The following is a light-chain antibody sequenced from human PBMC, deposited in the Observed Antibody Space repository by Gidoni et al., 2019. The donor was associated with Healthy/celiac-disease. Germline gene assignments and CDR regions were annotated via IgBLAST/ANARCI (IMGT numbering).Light chain of an antibody. V-gene: IGKV3-11*01. CDR1: QSVSRY. Sequence: EIVLTQSPATLSLSPGERATLSCRASQSVSRYLAWYQQKPGQAPRLLIYDASNRATGIPARFSGSGSGKDFTLTISSLEPEDFAVYYCQQRSNWRITFGQGTRLEIK. J-gene: IGKJ5*01. CDR3: QQRSNWRIT. CDR2: DAS.